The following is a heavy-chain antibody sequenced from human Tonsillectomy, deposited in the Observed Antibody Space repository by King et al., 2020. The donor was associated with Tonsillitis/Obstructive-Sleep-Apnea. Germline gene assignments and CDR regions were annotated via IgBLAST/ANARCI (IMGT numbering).Heavy chain of an antibody. J-gene: IGHJ6*03. V-gene: IGHV1-8*01. CDR1: GYTFTKYQ. D-gene: IGHD1-26*01. Sequence: QLVQSGAEVKKSGASVKVSCKASGYTFTKYQFNWVRQATGQGLEWMGWMNPNSGDTGYAQKFQGRVTMTRNISISTAYIELSSLRSEDTAVYYCAVRGDFYYYDMDVWGRGTTVTVSS. CDR3: AVRGDFYYYDMDV. CDR2: MNPNSGDT.